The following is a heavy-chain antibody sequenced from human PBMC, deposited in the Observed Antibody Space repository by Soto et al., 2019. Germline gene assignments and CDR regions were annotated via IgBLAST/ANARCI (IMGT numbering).Heavy chain of an antibody. D-gene: IGHD3-22*01. Sequence: QMQLVQSGPEVKKPGTSVKVSCKASGFTFPSSAVQWVRQARGQRLEWIARIVVGSGNTNYAQKFQERLTSSRDMSTNTASMELSSLRSEDTAVYYCAAVPYYYDTSGTYFDYWGQGTLVTVSS. J-gene: IGHJ4*02. CDR2: IVVGSGNT. V-gene: IGHV1-58*01. CDR3: AAVPYYYDTSGTYFDY. CDR1: GFTFPSSA.